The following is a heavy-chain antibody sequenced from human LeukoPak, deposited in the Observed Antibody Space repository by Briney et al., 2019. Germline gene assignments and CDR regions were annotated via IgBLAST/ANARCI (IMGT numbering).Heavy chain of an antibody. CDR3: ARGGQWLVLARAFDY. V-gene: IGHV4-34*01. CDR2: INHSGST. Sequence: SETLSLTCAVYGGSFSGYYWSWIRQPPGKGLEWIGEINHSGSTNYNPSLKSRVTISVDTSKNQFSLKLSSVTAADTAVYYCARGGQWLVLARAFDYWGRGTLVTVSS. CDR1: GGSFSGYY. J-gene: IGHJ4*02. D-gene: IGHD6-19*01.